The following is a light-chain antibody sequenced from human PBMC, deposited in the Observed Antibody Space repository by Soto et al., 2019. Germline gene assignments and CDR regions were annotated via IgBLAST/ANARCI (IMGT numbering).Light chain of an antibody. J-gene: IGKJ1*01. CDR2: DVS. V-gene: IGKV1-5*01. Sequence: DIQITQSPSTLSAAVGYRFTITCRASQSISSYLNWYQQKPGKAPKLLIYDVSSLESGVPSIFSGSGSGTEFTLTIRSLQPDDSATYFCQQYNTFWTFGQGTKVDIK. CDR3: QQYNTFWT. CDR1: QSISSY.